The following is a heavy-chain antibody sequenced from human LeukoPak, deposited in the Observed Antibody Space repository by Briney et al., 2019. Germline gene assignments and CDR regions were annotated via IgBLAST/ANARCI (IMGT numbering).Heavy chain of an antibody. D-gene: IGHD6-25*01. CDR1: GYTFTGYL. J-gene: IGHJ4*02. CDR2: INPNTGAT. CDR3: GRDPSTSATWELDH. Sequence: GASVKVSCKASGYTFTGYLIHWVRQAPGQGLEYMGWINPNTGATEYALKFRGRVTMTRDTSTSTASMELSRLRSDDTAVYFCGRDPSTSATWELDHWGQGTLVTVSS. V-gene: IGHV1-2*02.